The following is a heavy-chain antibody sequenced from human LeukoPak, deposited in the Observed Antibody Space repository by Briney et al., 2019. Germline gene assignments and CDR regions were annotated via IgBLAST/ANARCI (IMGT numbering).Heavy chain of an antibody. D-gene: IGHD1-26*01. CDR1: GFTFSSYA. CDR3: ASTHSFLFDY. Sequence: GGSLRLSCAPSGFTFSSYAMHWVRQAPGTGLEWVAVISYDGSNKYYADPVKGRFTISRDNSKNTLYLQMNSLRAEDTAVYYCASTHSFLFDYWGQGTLVTVSS. V-gene: IGHV3-30*04. J-gene: IGHJ4*02. CDR2: ISYDGSNK.